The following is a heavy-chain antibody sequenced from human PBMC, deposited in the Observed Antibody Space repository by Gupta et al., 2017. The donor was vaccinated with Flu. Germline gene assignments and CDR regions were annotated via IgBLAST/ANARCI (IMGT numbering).Heavy chain of an antibody. CDR3: ARDFTGDRYNWFDS. J-gene: IGHJ5*01. D-gene: IGHD7-27*01. V-gene: IGHV1-2*02. CDR2: FNPLNGGI. Sequence: RQAPGQGLEWVGGFNPLNGGIDYAQKFQGRVTVTRDTSINTAYMELSNLRSDDTAIYYCARDFTGDRYNWFDSWGQGTRVTVSS.